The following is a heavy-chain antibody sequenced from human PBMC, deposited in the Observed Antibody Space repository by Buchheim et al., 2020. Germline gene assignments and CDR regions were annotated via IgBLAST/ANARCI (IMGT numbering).Heavy chain of an antibody. CDR2: IYSGGST. J-gene: IGHJ6*02. D-gene: IGHD2-2*01. CDR1: GFTVSSNY. V-gene: IGHV3-66*02. Sequence: EVQLVESGGGLVQPGGSLRLSCAASGFTVSSNYMSWVRQAPGQGLEWVSVIYSGGSTYYADSVKGRFTISREHSKNTLYLQMNSLRAENTAVYYSARDRRWKYQLLSHGMDVWGQGTT. CDR3: ARDRRWKYQLLSHGMDV.